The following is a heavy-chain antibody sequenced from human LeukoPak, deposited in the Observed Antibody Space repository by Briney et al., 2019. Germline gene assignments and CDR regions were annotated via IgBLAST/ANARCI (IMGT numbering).Heavy chain of an antibody. D-gene: IGHD1-14*01. CDR2: INPSGGST. Sequence: ASVKVSCKASGYTLTSYYMHWVRQAPGQGLEWMGIINPSGGSTSYAQKFQGRVTMTRDTSTSTVYMELSSLRSEDTAVYYCARNAPGPNAFDIWGQGTMVPVSS. J-gene: IGHJ3*02. CDR3: ARNAPGPNAFDI. CDR1: GYTLTSYY. V-gene: IGHV1-46*01.